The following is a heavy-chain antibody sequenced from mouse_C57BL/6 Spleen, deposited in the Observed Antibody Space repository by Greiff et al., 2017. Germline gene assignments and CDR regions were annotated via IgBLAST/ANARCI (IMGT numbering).Heavy chain of an antibody. CDR3: ASSDSSGPGY. V-gene: IGHV1-69*01. Sequence: QVQLQQSGAELVMPGASVKLSCKASGYTFTSYWMHWVKQRPGQGLEWIGEIDPSDSYTNYNQKFKGKSTLTVDKSSSTAYMQLSSLTSEDSAVYYCASSDSSGPGYWGQGTTLTVSS. CDR1: GYTFTSYW. CDR2: IDPSDSYT. J-gene: IGHJ2*01. D-gene: IGHD3-2*02.